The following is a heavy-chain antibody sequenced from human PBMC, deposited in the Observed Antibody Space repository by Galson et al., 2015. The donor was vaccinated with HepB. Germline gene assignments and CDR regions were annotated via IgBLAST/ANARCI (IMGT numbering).Heavy chain of an antibody. V-gene: IGHV3-73*01. CDR3: TRTYSGNRGGAFDI. J-gene: IGHJ3*02. D-gene: IGHD1-26*01. CDR1: GFTFSGSA. CDR2: IRSKANSYAT. Sequence: SLRLSCAASGFTFSGSAMHWVRQASGKGLEWVGRIRSKANSYATTYAASVKGRFTISRDDSKNRAYLQMNSLKAEDTAVYYCTRTYSGNRGGAFDIWGQGTMVTVSS.